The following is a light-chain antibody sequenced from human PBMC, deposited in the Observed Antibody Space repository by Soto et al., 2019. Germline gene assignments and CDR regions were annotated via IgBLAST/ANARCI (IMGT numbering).Light chain of an antibody. Sequence: ETVMTQSPATLSVSLGERATLSCRASQSVNSNLAWYQQKPGQAPNLLIYGASIRATGVPARFSGSGSGTDFTPTISSLQPEDFAVYFCQQYKNWPPVTFGGGTEVDIK. V-gene: IGKV3-15*01. CDR2: GAS. CDR3: QQYKNWPPVT. J-gene: IGKJ4*01. CDR1: QSVNSN.